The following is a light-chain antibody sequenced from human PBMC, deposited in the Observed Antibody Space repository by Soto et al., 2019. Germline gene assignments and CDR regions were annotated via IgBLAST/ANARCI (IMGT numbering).Light chain of an antibody. J-gene: IGKJ2*03. Sequence: DVQMTQSPSAMSASVGDRVTITCRASHDISRFVAWFPQKPGQAPERLIYDTSSLQPGVPSRFSGSGSGTEVTLAISGLQPEDGATYYGLQHKNYPYSVGQGTKREIK. CDR2: DTS. CDR1: HDISRF. CDR3: LQHKNYPYS. V-gene: IGKV1-17*03.